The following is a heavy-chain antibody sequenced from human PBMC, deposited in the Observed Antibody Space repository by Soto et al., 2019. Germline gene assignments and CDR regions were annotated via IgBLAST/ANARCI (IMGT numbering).Heavy chain of an antibody. Sequence: QVQLVESGGGVVQPGRSLRLSCAASGFTFSSYAMHWVRQAPGKGLEWVAVISYDGSNKYYADSVKGRFTISRDNSKNTLYLQMNSLRAEDTAVDYCARECLRYNWNDFPYYYYGMDVWGQGTTVTVSS. J-gene: IGHJ6*02. CDR1: GFTFSSYA. D-gene: IGHD1-1*01. CDR3: ARECLRYNWNDFPYYYYGMDV. CDR2: ISYDGSNK. V-gene: IGHV3-30-3*01.